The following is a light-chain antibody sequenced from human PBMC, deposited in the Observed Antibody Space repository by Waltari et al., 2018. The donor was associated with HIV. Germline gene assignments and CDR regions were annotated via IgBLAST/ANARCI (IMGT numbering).Light chain of an antibody. V-gene: IGLV1-44*01. CDR2: AND. J-gene: IGLJ3*02. CDR1: SSTIARNT. CDR3: AAWDDSLNEWL. Sequence: QSVLAQPPSASGTPGQRVPIPCSGSSSTIARNTVNWYQQLPGTAPKLLIYANDQRPSGVPDRFSGSKSDTSASLAISGLQSEDEADFYCAAWDDSLNEWLFGGGTKLTVL.